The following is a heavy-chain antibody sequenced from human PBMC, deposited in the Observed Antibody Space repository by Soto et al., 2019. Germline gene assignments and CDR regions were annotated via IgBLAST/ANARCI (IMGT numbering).Heavy chain of an antibody. CDR3: ARDRYYDSSGYYLFL. V-gene: IGHV1-2*04. Sequence: ASVKVSCKASGYTFTGYYMHWVRQAPVQGLEWMGWINPNSGGTNYAQKFQGWVTMTRDTSISTAYMELSRLRSDDTAVYYCARDRYYDSSGYYLFLWGQGTLVTVSS. J-gene: IGHJ4*02. D-gene: IGHD3-22*01. CDR1: GYTFTGYY. CDR2: INPNSGGT.